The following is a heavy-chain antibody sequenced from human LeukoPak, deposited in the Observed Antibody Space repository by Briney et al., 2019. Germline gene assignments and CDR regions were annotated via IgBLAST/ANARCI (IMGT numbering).Heavy chain of an antibody. CDR3: ARGVCSSTSCYNHRPHYYYYYGMDV. Sequence: SETLSLTCAVYGGSFSGYYWSWIRQPPGKGLEWIGEINHSGSTNYNPSLKSRVTISVDTSKNQFSLKLSSVTAADTAVYYCARGVCSSTSCYNHRPHYYYYYGMDVWSQGTTVTVSS. V-gene: IGHV4-34*01. J-gene: IGHJ6*02. CDR1: GGSFSGYY. CDR2: INHSGST. D-gene: IGHD2-2*02.